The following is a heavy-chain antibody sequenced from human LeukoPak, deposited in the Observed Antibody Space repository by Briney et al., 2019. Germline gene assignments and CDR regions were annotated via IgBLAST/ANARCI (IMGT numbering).Heavy chain of an antibody. CDR2: IYYSGST. D-gene: IGHD4-17*01. J-gene: IGHJ3*02. V-gene: IGHV4-39*07. CDR1: GGSISSSSYY. Sequence: SETLSLTCTVSGGSISSSSYYWGWIRQPPGKGLEWIGSIYYSGSTYYNPSLKSRVTISVDTSKNQFSLKLSSVTAADTAVYYCARAAGPSDMTTVTTYAFDIWGQGTMVTVSS. CDR3: ARAAGPSDMTTVTTYAFDI.